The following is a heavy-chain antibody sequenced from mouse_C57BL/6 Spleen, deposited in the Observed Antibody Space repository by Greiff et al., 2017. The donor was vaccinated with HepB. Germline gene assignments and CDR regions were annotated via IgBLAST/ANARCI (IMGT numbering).Heavy chain of an antibody. V-gene: IGHV3-6*01. CDR2: ISYDGSN. D-gene: IGHD2-2*01. J-gene: IGHJ3*01. Sequence: EVKLMESGPGLVKPSQSLSLTCSVTGYSITSGYYWNWIRQFPGNKLEWMGYISYDGSNNYNPSLKNRISITRDTSKNQFFLKLNSVTTEDTATYYCASLYYGYDDWFAYWGQGTLVTVSA. CDR1: GYSITSGYY. CDR3: ASLYYGYDDWFAY.